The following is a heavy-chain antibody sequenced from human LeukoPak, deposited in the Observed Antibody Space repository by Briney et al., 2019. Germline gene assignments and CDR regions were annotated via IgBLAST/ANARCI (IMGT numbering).Heavy chain of an antibody. J-gene: IGHJ4*02. D-gene: IGHD6-13*01. V-gene: IGHV4-39*07. Sequence: SSETLSLTCTVSGGSISSSSYYWGWIRQPPGKGLEWIGSIYYSGSTNYNPSLKSRVTISVATSKNQFSLKLSSVTAADTAVYYCARSSPVPRGQQLVPSPEYWGQGILVTVSS. CDR1: GGSISSSSYY. CDR3: ARSSPVPRGQQLVPSPEY. CDR2: IYYSGST.